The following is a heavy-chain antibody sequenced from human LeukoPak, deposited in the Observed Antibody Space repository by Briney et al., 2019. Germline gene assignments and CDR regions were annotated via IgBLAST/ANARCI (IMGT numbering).Heavy chain of an antibody. V-gene: IGHV1-18*01. Sequence: GASVKVSCKASGYTFTSYGISWVRQAPGQGLEWMGWISAYNGNTNYAQKLQGRVTMTTDTSTSTAYMELRSLRSDDTAVYYCARDLPICSGGSCYWFDPWGQGTLVTVSS. CDR1: GYTFTSYG. CDR3: ARDLPICSGGSCYWFDP. J-gene: IGHJ5*02. D-gene: IGHD2-15*01. CDR2: ISAYNGNT.